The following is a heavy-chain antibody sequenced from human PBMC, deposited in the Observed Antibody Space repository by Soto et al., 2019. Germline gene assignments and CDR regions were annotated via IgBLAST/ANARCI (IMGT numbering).Heavy chain of an antibody. CDR2: ISSSGSTI. D-gene: IGHD3-3*01. Sequence: GGSLRLSCAASGFTFSSYEMNWVRQAPGKGLEWVSYISSSGSTIYYADSVKGRFTISRDNAKNSLYLQMNSLRAEDTAVYYCAKSGFLEWLSEYFQHWGQGTLVTVSP. J-gene: IGHJ1*01. CDR3: AKSGFLEWLSEYFQH. V-gene: IGHV3-48*03. CDR1: GFTFSSYE.